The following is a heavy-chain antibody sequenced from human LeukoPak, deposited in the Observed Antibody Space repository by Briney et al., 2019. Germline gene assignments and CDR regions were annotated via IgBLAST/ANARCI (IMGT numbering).Heavy chain of an antibody. CDR2: IYYSGST. Sequence: SETLSLTCTVAGGSISSGGYYWSWIRQHPGKGLECIGYIYYSGSTYYNPSLKSRVTISVDTSKNQFSLKLSSVTAADTAVYYCARGYGDYEGYWYFDLWGRGTLVTVSS. CDR1: GGSISSGGYY. D-gene: IGHD4-17*01. V-gene: IGHV4-31*03. J-gene: IGHJ2*01. CDR3: ARGYGDYEGYWYFDL.